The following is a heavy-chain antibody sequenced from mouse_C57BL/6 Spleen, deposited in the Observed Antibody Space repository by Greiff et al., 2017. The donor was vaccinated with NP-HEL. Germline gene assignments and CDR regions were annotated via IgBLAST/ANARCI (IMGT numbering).Heavy chain of an antibody. CDR1: GYSFTSYY. CDR2: IYPGSGNT. CDR3: ARSHSNWNFDV. Sequence: VKLMESGPELVKPGASVKISCKASGYSFTSYYIHWVKQRPGQGLEWIGWIYPGSGNTKYNEKFTGKATLTADTSSSTAYMQLSSLTSEDSAVYYCARSHSNWNFDVWGTGTTVTVSS. V-gene: IGHV1-66*01. J-gene: IGHJ1*03. D-gene: IGHD2-5*01.